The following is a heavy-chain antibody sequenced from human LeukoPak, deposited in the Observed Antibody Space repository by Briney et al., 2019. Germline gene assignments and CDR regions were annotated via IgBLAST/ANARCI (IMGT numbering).Heavy chain of an antibody. J-gene: IGHJ6*02. Sequence: GGSLRLSCAASGFTFITYGIHWVRQAPGKGLEWVAVISYDGSSKYYADSVKGRFTISRDNSKNTLYLQMNSLRAEDTAVYYCAKSTQVVSDYYYGMGVWGQGTTVTVSS. CDR2: ISYDGSSK. D-gene: IGHD6-6*01. CDR1: GFTFITYG. V-gene: IGHV3-30*18. CDR3: AKSTQVVSDYYYGMGV.